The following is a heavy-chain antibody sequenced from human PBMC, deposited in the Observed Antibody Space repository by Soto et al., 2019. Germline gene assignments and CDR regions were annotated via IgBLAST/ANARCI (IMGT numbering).Heavy chain of an antibody. V-gene: IGHV3-66*01. CDR1: GFTVSSNY. D-gene: IGHD3-22*01. J-gene: IGHJ6*02. CDR2: IYSGGST. Sequence: GGSLRLSCAASGFTVSSNYMSWVRQAPGKGLEWVSVIYSGGSTYYADSVKGRFTISRDNSKNTLYLQMNSLRAEDTAVYYCARGYYYDNSPFQTDVWGQGTTVTV. CDR3: ARGYYYDNSPFQTDV.